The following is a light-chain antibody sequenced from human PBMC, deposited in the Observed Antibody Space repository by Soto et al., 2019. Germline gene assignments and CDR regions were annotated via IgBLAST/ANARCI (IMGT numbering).Light chain of an antibody. CDR1: NSDVGAYNY. Sequence: QSALTQPPSASGSPGQSVTISCTGTNSDVGAYNYVSWYRQHPGKAPKLLIFEVNSRPSGVPARFSGAKSGNTASLTVSGLQAEDESHYYCSSYAGSNTWVFGGGTKLTVL. CDR2: EVN. CDR3: SSYAGSNTWV. J-gene: IGLJ3*02. V-gene: IGLV2-8*01.